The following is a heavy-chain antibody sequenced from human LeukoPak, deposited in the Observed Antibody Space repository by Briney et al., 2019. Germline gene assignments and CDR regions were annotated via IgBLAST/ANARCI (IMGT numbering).Heavy chain of an antibody. CDR1: GGSVNSGAYY. CDR3: ARETHSERLDY. Sequence: PSETLSLTCIVSGGSVNSGAYYWTWIRQPPGKGLEWIGYIYYSGSAYYNPSLKSRVTTSVDTSKNQFSLKLSSVTAADTAVYYCARETHSERLDYWGQGTLVTVSS. D-gene: IGHD2-21*01. CDR2: IYYSGSA. V-gene: IGHV4-30-4*01. J-gene: IGHJ4*02.